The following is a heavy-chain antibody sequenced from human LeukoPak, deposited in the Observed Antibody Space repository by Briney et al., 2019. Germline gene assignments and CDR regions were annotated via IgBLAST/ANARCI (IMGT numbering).Heavy chain of an antibody. V-gene: IGHV3-48*04. D-gene: IGHD6-19*01. CDR1: GFTFSSYS. Sequence: PGGSLRLSCAASGFTFSSYSMNWARQAPGKGLEWVSYISSSGSTIYYADSVKGRFTISRDNAKNSLYLQMNSLRAEDTAVYYCARERYSSGWYNYWGQGTLVTVSS. J-gene: IGHJ4*02. CDR3: ARERYSSGWYNY. CDR2: ISSSGSTI.